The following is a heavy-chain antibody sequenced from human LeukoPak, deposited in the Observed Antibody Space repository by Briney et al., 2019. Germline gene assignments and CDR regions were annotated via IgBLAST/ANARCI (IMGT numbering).Heavy chain of an antibody. CDR3: ARHRLPRVYYDSSGYYHAAFDI. CDR1: GGTFSSYA. J-gene: IGHJ3*02. CDR2: IIPIFGTT. V-gene: IGHV1-69*13. Sequence: SVKVSCKASGGTFSSYAISWVRQAPGQGLEWMGGIIPIFGTTNYAQKFQGRVTITADESTSTAYMELRSLRSDDTAVYYCARHRLPRVYYDSSGYYHAAFDIWGQGTMVTVSS. D-gene: IGHD3-22*01.